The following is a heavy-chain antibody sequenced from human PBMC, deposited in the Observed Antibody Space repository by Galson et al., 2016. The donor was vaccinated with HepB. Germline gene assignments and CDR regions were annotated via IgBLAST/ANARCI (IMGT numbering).Heavy chain of an antibody. J-gene: IGHJ2*01. CDR3: TRETRWYCDL. Sequence: SLRLSCAVSGLDFRRYWMHRVRQTPGKGLVWVSRINADGTATGYADSVKGRFTISRDDAKNTLYLQMNTLRVEDTAVYYCTRETRWYCDLWGRGTLLTVSS. V-gene: IGHV3-74*01. CDR2: INADGTAT. CDR1: GLDFRRYW.